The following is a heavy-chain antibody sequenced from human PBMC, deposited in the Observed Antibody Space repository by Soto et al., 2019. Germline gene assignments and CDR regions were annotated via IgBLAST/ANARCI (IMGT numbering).Heavy chain of an antibody. V-gene: IGHV5-51*01. D-gene: IGHD3-9*01. CDR1: GYSFTSYW. CDR2: IYPGDSDT. CDR3: ATQQGNYDILTGYPYYFDY. Sequence: PGESLKISCKGSGYSFTSYWIGWVRQMPGKGLGWMGIIYPGDSDTRYSPSFQGQVTISADKSISTAYLQWSSLKASDTAMYYCATQQGNYDILTGYPYYFDYWGQGTLVTVSS. J-gene: IGHJ4*02.